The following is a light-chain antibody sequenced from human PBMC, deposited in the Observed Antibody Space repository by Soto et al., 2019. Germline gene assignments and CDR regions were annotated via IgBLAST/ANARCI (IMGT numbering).Light chain of an antibody. CDR1: QSVSSSY. Sequence: EIVLTQSPGTLSLSPGERATLSCRASQSVSSSYLAWYQQKPGQAPRLLIYGASSRATGIPDRFSGSASVTDFPLTISRLEPEDFAVYYCQQYGSSPPSTFGQGTKLEIK. CDR3: QQYGSSPPST. J-gene: IGKJ2*01. CDR2: GAS. V-gene: IGKV3-20*01.